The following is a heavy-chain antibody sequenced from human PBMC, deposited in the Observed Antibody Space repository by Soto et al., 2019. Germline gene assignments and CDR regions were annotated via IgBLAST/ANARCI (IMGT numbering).Heavy chain of an antibody. CDR1: GGTFSSYA. Sequence: SVKVSCKASGGTFSSYAISWVRQAPGQGLEWMGGIIPIFGTANYAQKFQGRVTITADESTSTAYMELSSLRSEDTAVYYCERSCTNGVCYSSGNYYYYGMDVWGQGTTVTVSS. D-gene: IGHD2-8*01. V-gene: IGHV1-69*13. CDR3: ERSCTNGVCYSSGNYYYYGMDV. J-gene: IGHJ6*02. CDR2: IIPIFGTA.